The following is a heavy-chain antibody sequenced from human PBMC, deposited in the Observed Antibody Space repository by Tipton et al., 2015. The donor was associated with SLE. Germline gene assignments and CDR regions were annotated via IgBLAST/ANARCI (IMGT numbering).Heavy chain of an antibody. CDR2: IHYSGKT. CDR1: GGSISDSSHY. CDR3: ASPEAFDI. Sequence: TLSLTCTVSGGSISDSSHYWGWIRQPPGKGLEWIGSIHYSGKTYYNSSLKSRVTISVDKSKNQFSLKLSSMTAADTAVYYCASPEAFDIWGQGTMVTVSS. V-gene: IGHV4-39*01. J-gene: IGHJ3*02.